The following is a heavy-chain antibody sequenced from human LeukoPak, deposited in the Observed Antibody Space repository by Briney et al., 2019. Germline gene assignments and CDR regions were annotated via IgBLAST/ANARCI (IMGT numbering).Heavy chain of an antibody. CDR2: MNPNSGNT. CDR1: GYTFTSYD. Sequence: ASVKVSCKASGYTFTSYDINWVRQATGQGLEWMGWMNPNSGNTGYAQKFQGRVTMTRNTSISTAYMELSSLRSEDTAVYYCARVLGYYGSGGPLNYYYCYMDVWGKGTTVTVSS. V-gene: IGHV1-8*01. J-gene: IGHJ6*03. CDR3: ARVLGYYGSGGPLNYYYCYMDV. D-gene: IGHD3-10*01.